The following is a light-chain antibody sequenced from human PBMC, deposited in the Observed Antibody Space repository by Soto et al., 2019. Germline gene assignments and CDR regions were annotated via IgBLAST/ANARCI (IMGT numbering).Light chain of an antibody. Sequence: EIVLTQSPGILSLSPGERATLACRASQSVSSCSIVWYQQKLGQAPRLLIYGAPSRATGIPDRFSGSGSGTEFTLAISRLEPEDFAVYYCQQYGTTVFTFGPGTKVDV. CDR1: QSVSSCS. V-gene: IGKV3-20*01. CDR2: GAP. CDR3: QQYGTTVFT. J-gene: IGKJ3*01.